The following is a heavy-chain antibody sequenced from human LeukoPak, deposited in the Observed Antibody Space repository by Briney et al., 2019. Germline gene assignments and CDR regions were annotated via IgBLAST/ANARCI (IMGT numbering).Heavy chain of an antibody. CDR1: GYTFSDYY. V-gene: IGHV1-2*06. CDR2: INPNSGGT. Sequence: ASVKVSCKAFGYTFSDYYMHWVRQAPGQGLEWMGRINPNSGGTNYAQKFQGRVTMITDTSNTTAYMEVSRVGSGDTAVYYCARDADSSGWYEDRYFYYMDVWGKGTTVTVSS. J-gene: IGHJ6*03. D-gene: IGHD6-19*01. CDR3: ARDADSSGWYEDRYFYYMDV.